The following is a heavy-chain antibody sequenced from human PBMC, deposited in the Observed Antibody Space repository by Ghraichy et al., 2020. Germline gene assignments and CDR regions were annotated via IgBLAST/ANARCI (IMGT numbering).Heavy chain of an antibody. V-gene: IGHV4-34*01. CDR1: GGSFSGNY. J-gene: IGHJ6*02. CDR2: INHSGST. CDR3: ATGTGYSFGSRWYYYGMDV. Sequence: SETPSLTCSVYGGSFSGNYWTWIRQAPEKGLEWIGEINHSGSTNYNPSLKSRVTISVDMSKNQFSLRLSPVTAADTAVYYCATGTGYSFGSRWYYYGMDVWGQGTTVIVSS. D-gene: IGHD5-18*01.